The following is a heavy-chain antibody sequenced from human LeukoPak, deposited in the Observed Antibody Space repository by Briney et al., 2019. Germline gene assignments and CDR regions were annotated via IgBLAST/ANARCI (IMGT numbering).Heavy chain of an antibody. Sequence: SETLSLTCAVYGGSFSGYYWSWIRQPPGKGLEWIGEINHSGSTNYNPSLKSRVTISVDTSKNQFSLKLSSVTAADTAVYYCASGPGAAYFDYWGQGTLVTVSS. CDR1: GGSFSGYY. V-gene: IGHV4-34*01. D-gene: IGHD1-26*01. CDR3: ASGPGAAYFDY. CDR2: INHSGST. J-gene: IGHJ4*02.